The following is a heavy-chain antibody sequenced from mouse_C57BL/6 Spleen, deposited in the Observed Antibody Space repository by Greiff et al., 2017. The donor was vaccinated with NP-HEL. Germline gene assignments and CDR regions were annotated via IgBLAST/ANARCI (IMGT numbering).Heavy chain of an antibody. J-gene: IGHJ2*01. D-gene: IGHD2-5*01. Sequence: VQLQQSGAELVRPGASVKLSCTASGFNIKDDYMHWVKQRPEQGLEWIGWIDPENGDTEYASKFQGKATITADTSSNTAYLQLSSLTSEDTAVYYCTTAWSKDCGGQGTTRTVSS. V-gene: IGHV14-4*01. CDR1: GFNIKDDY. CDR2: IDPENGDT. CDR3: TTAWSKDC.